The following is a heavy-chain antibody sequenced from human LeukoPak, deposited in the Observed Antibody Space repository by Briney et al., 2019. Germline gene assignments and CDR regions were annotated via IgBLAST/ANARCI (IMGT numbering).Heavy chain of an antibody. J-gene: IGHJ4*02. D-gene: IGHD3-22*01. Sequence: SETLSLTCTVSGGSIRSYYWSWIRQPPGKGLEWIGYMYYSGSTNYDPTLKSRVTISVDTSKNQFSLRLSSVTAADTAVYYCARVRALSYYDSSGDLFYFDYWGQGTLVTVSS. CDR2: MYYSGST. CDR3: ARVRALSYYDSSGDLFYFDY. CDR1: GGSIRSYY. V-gene: IGHV4-59*01.